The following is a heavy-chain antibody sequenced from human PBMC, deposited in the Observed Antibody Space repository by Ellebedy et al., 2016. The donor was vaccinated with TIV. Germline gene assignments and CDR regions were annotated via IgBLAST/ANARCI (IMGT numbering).Heavy chain of an antibody. Sequence: GESLKISCVTSGFTFSIYWMSWVRQAPGKGLEWVSSLSSTSSYIYYADSAKGRFTISRGNAKNSLYLQMNSLRDEDTAVYYCARGGGERLRYAFDLWGQGTMVTVSS. D-gene: IGHD4-17*01. CDR3: ARGGGERLRYAFDL. V-gene: IGHV3-21*06. CDR1: GFTFSIYW. CDR2: LSSTSSYI. J-gene: IGHJ3*01.